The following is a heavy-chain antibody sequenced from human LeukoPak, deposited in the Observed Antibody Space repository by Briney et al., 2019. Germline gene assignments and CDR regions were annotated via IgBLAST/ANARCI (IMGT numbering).Heavy chain of an antibody. CDR1: GFTFSSYE. J-gene: IGHJ4*02. CDR2: ISSSCSTI. CDR3: ARVPHPDGNGSYAY. Sequence: GGSLRLSCSASGFTFSSYEMNWFRQAPGKGLECVSYISSSCSTIYYGDSVKGRFTISRDNAKNSLYLQMNSLGAEDTAVYYCARVPHPDGNGSYAYWAQGPLVSVFS. D-gene: IGHD2-2*01. V-gene: IGHV3-48*03.